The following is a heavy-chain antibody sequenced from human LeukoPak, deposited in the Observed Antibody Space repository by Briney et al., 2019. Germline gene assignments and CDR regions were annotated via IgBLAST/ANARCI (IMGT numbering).Heavy chain of an antibody. CDR3: ARHRVVRHPVPAASVPGY. V-gene: IGHV4-39*01. CDR1: GGSISSSSYY. Sequence: SGTLSLTCTVSGGSISSSSYYWGWIRQPPGKGLEWIGSIYYSGSTYYNPSLKSRVTISVDTSKNQFSLKLSSVTAADTAVYYCARHRVVRHPVPAASVPGYWGQGTLVTVSS. CDR2: IYYSGST. J-gene: IGHJ4*02. D-gene: IGHD2-2*01.